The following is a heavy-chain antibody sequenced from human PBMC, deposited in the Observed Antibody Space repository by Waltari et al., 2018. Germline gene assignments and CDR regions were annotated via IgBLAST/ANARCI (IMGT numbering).Heavy chain of an antibody. V-gene: IGHV4-38-2*01. CDR3: ARQGELGMNYFDY. D-gene: IGHD7-27*01. CDR1: GYSISSGYY. J-gene: IGHJ4*02. Sequence: QVQLQESGPGLVKPSETLSLTCAVSGYSISSGYYWGWIRQPPGKGLEWIGSIYHSGSTYYNPSLKSRVTISVDTSKNQFSMKLSSVTAADTAVYYCARQGELGMNYFDYWGQGTLVTVSS. CDR2: IYHSGST.